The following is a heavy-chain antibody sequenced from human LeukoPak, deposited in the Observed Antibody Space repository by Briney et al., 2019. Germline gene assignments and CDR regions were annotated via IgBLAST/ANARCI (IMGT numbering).Heavy chain of an antibody. CDR1: GGSISNSNW. CDR2: IYHTGST. Sequence: SETLSLTCGVSGGSISNSNWWSWVRQPPGKGLEWIGEIYHTGSTNYNPSLKSRVTISVDKSKNQFSLELTSVTAADTAVYYCARGFHSNSWYIDYWGQGTLVTVSS. CDR3: ARGFHSNSWYIDY. V-gene: IGHV4-4*02. D-gene: IGHD6-13*01. J-gene: IGHJ4*02.